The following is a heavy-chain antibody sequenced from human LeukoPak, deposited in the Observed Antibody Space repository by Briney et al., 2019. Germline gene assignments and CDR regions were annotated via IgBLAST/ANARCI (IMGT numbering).Heavy chain of an antibody. CDR3: ARGRIIRGYFDY. D-gene: IGHD2/OR15-2a*01. V-gene: IGHV3-53*01. J-gene: IGHJ4*02. Sequence: GGSLRLSCAASGFTVSSNYMSWVRQAPGKGLEWVSVIYSGGSTYYADSVKGRFTISRDNAKNSLYLQMNSLRAEDTALYYCARGRIIRGYFDYWGQGTLVTVSS. CDR1: GFTVSSNY. CDR2: IYSGGST.